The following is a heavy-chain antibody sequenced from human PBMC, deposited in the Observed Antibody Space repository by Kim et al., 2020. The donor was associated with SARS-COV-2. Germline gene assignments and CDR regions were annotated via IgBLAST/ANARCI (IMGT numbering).Heavy chain of an antibody. D-gene: IGHD1-1*01. CDR1: GYTFTGYY. CDR2: INPNSGGT. J-gene: IGHJ3*02. CDR3: ARVKGSWNDGTENAFDI. V-gene: IGHV1-2*02. Sequence: ASVKVSCKASGYTFTGYYMHWVRQAPGQGLEWMGWINPNSGGTNYAQKFQGRVTMTRDTSISKAYMELSRLRSDDTAVYYCARVKGSWNDGTENAFDIWGQGTMVTVSS.